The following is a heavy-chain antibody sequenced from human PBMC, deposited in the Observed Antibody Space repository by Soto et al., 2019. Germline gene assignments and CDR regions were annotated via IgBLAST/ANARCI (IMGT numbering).Heavy chain of an antibody. D-gene: IGHD3-3*01. Sequence: QLQLQESGPGLVKPSETLSLTCTVSGGSISSSSYYWGWIRQPPGKGLEWIGSIYYSGSTYYNPSRKSRVTISVDTSKNQFSLKLSSVTAADTAVYYCARHEITIFGVVNPFDYWGQGTLVTVSS. CDR1: GGSISSSSYY. CDR3: ARHEITIFGVVNPFDY. CDR2: IYYSGST. V-gene: IGHV4-39*01. J-gene: IGHJ4*02.